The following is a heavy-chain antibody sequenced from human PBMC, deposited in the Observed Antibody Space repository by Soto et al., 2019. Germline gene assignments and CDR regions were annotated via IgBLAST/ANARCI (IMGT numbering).Heavy chain of an antibody. J-gene: IGHJ5*02. CDR2: ISYSGTT. Sequence: PSETLSLTCTVSGDSISSINNYWSWILHPPGEGLEWIGFISYSGTTSYSPSLKSRVAISLDTSKNQFSLSLNFVTAADTAVYYCARGRGYSYGLDPWGQGSLVTVSS. D-gene: IGHD5-18*01. CDR3: ARGRGYSYGLDP. V-gene: IGHV4-30-4*01. CDR1: GDSISSINNY.